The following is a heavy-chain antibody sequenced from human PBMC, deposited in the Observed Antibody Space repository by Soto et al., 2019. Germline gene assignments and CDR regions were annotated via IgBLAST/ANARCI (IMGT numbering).Heavy chain of an antibody. D-gene: IGHD1-1*01. Sequence: SETLSLTCAVYGGSFSGYYWSWIRQPPGKGLEWIGEINHSGSTNYNPSLKSRVTISVDTSKNQFSLKLGSVTAADTAVYYCARGHLNWNQLSNWFDPWGQGTLVTVSS. J-gene: IGHJ5*02. CDR1: GGSFSGYY. CDR3: ARGHLNWNQLSNWFDP. V-gene: IGHV4-34*01. CDR2: INHSGST.